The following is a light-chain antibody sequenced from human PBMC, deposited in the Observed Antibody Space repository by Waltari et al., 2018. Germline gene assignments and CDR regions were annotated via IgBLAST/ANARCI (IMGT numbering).Light chain of an antibody. CDR2: DAS. J-gene: IGKJ4*01. Sequence: DIQMTQSPSSVSASVGDRVTITCRASRDFSRWLDWYQQKPGKAPKFLISDASTLQSGVPSRFSGSGSGREFTLTITSLQPEDFSTYYCQQGNDFPLTFGGGTKVEMK. CDR1: RDFSRW. V-gene: IGKV1-12*01. CDR3: QQGNDFPLT.